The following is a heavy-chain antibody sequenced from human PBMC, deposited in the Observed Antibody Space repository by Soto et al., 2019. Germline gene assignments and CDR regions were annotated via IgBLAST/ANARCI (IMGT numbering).Heavy chain of an antibody. Sequence: QVQLVESGGGVVQPGRSLRLSCAASGFTFSSYGMHWVRQAPGKGLVWVAVIRYDGSNKYYADSVKGRFTISRDNSKNTLYLQMNSLRAEDTAVYYCAREDDQSGVELKYYYYGMDVWGQGTTVTVSS. CDR3: AREDDQSGVELKYYYYGMDV. CDR2: IRYDGSNK. V-gene: IGHV3-33*01. J-gene: IGHJ6*02. CDR1: GFTFSSYG. D-gene: IGHD1-7*01.